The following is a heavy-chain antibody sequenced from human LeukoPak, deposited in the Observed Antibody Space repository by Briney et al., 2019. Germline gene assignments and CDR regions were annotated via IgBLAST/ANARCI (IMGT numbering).Heavy chain of an antibody. CDR3: ARSAGLRYFDWLREVDY. V-gene: IGHV1-18*04. CDR2: ISAYNGNT. D-gene: IGHD3-9*01. J-gene: IGHJ4*02. CDR1: GYTFTSYG. Sequence: GASVKVSCKASGYTFTSYGISWVRQAPGQGLEWKGWISAYNGNTNYAQKLQGRVTMTTDTSTSTAYMELRSLRSDDTAVYYCARSAGLRYFDWLREVDYWGQGTLVTVSS.